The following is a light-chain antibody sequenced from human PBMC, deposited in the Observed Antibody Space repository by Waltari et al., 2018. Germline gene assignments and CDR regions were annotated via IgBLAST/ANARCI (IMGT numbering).Light chain of an antibody. CDR1: NIGGKS. CDR2: DDI. V-gene: IGLV3-21*04. J-gene: IGLJ1*01. Sequence: SSVVPSPPSVSVAPGKTASITCGGNNIGGKSVHRYQQRPGPAPVLVIYDDISRPSGTPERFSGSNSGDTATLTITGVEAGDEADYSCQVWDGNTDQYVFGTGTKVTVL. CDR3: QVWDGNTDQYV.